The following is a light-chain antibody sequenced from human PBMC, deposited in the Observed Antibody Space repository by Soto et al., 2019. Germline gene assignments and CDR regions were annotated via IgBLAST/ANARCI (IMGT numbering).Light chain of an antibody. V-gene: IGKV3-11*01. CDR1: QSVGVY. Sequence: EIVLTQSPGTLSLSPGERATLSCRASQSVGVYLTWYQQKPGQAPRLLIYDAFNRATGIPARFSGSGSGTDFTLTISSLXPEDFAVYYSQHRSIRSPIAFGQGTRLETK. CDR3: QHRSIRSPIA. CDR2: DAF. J-gene: IGKJ5*01.